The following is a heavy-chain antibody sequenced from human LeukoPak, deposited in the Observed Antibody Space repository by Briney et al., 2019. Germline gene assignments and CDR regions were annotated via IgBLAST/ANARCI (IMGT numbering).Heavy chain of an antibody. J-gene: IGHJ4*02. Sequence: ASETLSLTCTVSGGSISSSSYYWGWIRQPPGKGLEWIGSIYYSGSTYYNPSLKSRVTISVDTSKNQFSLKLSSVTAADTAVYYCARDCYYDSSGYYCKGWSFDYWGQGTLVTVSS. D-gene: IGHD3-22*01. CDR1: GGSISSSSYY. CDR3: ARDCYYDSSGYYCKGWSFDY. V-gene: IGHV4-39*07. CDR2: IYYSGST.